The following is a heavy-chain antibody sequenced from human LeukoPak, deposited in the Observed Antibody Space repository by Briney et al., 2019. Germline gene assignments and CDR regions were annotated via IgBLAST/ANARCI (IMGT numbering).Heavy chain of an antibody. CDR3: AKVPTYYYDSSGYFDY. Sequence: GGSLRLSCAASGFTFSSYAMSWVRQAPGMGLEWVSTISGSGGSTYYADSVKGRFTIFRDNSKNTLYLQMNSLRAEDTAVYYCAKVPTYYYDSSGYFDYWGQGTLVTVSS. CDR2: ISGSGGST. V-gene: IGHV3-23*01. CDR1: GFTFSSYA. D-gene: IGHD3-22*01. J-gene: IGHJ4*02.